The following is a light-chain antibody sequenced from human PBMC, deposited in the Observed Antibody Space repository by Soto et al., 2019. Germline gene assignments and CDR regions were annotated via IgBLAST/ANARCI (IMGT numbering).Light chain of an antibody. J-gene: IGLJ2*01. CDR1: SSHSSYA. CDR2: LNSDGSH. Sequence: QPVLTQSPSASASLGASVKLTCTLSSSHSSYAIAWHQQRPEKGPRYLMKLNSDGSHSKGDGIPDRFSGSSSGAERYLTISSLQSEDEADYYCQTWVTGIQVFGGGTKVTVL. CDR3: QTWVTGIQV. V-gene: IGLV4-69*01.